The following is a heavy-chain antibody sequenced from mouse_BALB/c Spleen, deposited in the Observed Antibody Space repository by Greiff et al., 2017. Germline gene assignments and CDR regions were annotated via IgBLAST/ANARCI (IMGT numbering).Heavy chain of an antibody. J-gene: IGHJ4*01. CDR2: IDPENGNT. Sequence: EVQLQQSGAELVRPGALVKLSCKASGFNIKDYYMHWVKQRPEQGLEWIGWIDPENGNTIYDPKFQGKASITADTSSNTAYLQLSSLTSEDTAVYYCARSDGNPMDYWGQGTSVTVSS. V-gene: IGHV14-1*02. CDR3: ARSDGNPMDY. D-gene: IGHD2-1*01. CDR1: GFNIKDYY.